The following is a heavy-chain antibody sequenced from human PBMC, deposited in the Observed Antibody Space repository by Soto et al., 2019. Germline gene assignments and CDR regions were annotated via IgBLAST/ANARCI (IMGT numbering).Heavy chain of an antibody. V-gene: IGHV4-59*12. CDR1: GGSISSYY. D-gene: IGHD1-1*01. CDR2: IYYSGST. CDR3: ARSRTPSTRWFDP. Sequence: SETLSLTCTVSGGSISSYYWSWIRQPPGKGLEWIGYIYYSGSTNYNPSLKSRVTISVDTSKNQFSLKLSSVTAADTAVYYCARSRTPSTRWFDPWGQGTLVTVSS. J-gene: IGHJ5*02.